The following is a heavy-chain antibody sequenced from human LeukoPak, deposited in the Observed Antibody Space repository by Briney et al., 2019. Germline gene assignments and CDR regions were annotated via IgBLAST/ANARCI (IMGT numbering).Heavy chain of an antibody. CDR3: AREIAAAATFDY. D-gene: IGHD6-13*01. CDR1: GXXFTNYD. J-gene: IGHJ4*02. Sequence: CXXXGXXFTNYDXXWGXXATXQGXXXMGWMNPNSGNTGYAQNFQDRVTMSMNTSISTAYIELSSLRSEDTAVYYCAREIAAAATFDYWGQGTLVTVSS. V-gene: IGHV1-8*01. CDR2: MNPNSGNT.